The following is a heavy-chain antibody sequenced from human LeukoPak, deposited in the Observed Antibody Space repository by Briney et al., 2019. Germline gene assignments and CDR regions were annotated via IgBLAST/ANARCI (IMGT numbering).Heavy chain of an antibody. J-gene: IGHJ4*02. V-gene: IGHV3-30*18. CDR3: AKDRYGSGNNYLDA. D-gene: IGHD3-10*01. Sequence: GGSLRLSCAVSGFTFSSYWMHWVRQAPAKGLEWVAFMSYDGTKEHYADTVKGRFTISRDNSMNTLYLQINSLGPEDTAVYYCAKDRYGSGNNYLDAWGQGTLVTVSS. CDR1: GFTFSSYW. CDR2: MSYDGTKE.